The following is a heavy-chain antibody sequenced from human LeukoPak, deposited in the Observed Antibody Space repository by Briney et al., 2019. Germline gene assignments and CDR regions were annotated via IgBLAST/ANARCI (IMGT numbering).Heavy chain of an antibody. D-gene: IGHD3-10*01. CDR2: IIPIFGTA. CDR3: ARVINGGPMVRGAYNWFDP. V-gene: IGHV1-69*13. Sequence: ASVTVSCKASGGTFSSYAISWVRQAPGQGLEWMGGIIPIFGTANYAQKFQGRVTITADESTSTAYMELSSLRSEDTAVYYCARVINGGPMVRGAYNWFDPWGQGTLVTVSS. CDR1: GGTFSSYA. J-gene: IGHJ5*02.